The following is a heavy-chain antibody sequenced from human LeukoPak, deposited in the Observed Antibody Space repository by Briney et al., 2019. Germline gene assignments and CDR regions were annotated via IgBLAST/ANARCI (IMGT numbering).Heavy chain of an antibody. CDR1: GFTFSSYW. V-gene: IGHV3-7*01. J-gene: IGHJ4*02. D-gene: IGHD1-26*01. CDR3: ARSVGSPTLGDTPNDY. Sequence: PGGSLRLSCAASGFTFSSYWMSWVRQAPGKGLEGVANIKQDGSEKYYVDSVKGRFTISRDNAKNSLYLQMNSLRAEDTAAYYCARSVGSPTLGDTPNDYWGQGTLVTVSS. CDR2: IKQDGSEK.